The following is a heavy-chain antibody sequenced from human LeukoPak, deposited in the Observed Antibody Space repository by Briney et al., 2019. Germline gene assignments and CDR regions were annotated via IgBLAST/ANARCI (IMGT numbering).Heavy chain of an antibody. Sequence: GGSLRLSCAASGFTFSSYAMHWVRQAPGKGLEWVAVISYDGGNKYYADSVKGRFTISRDNSKNTLYLQMNSLRAEDTVVYYCARDGYDSSGLFDYWGQGTLVTVSS. CDR3: ARDGYDSSGLFDY. V-gene: IGHV3-30-3*01. CDR1: GFTFSSYA. D-gene: IGHD3-22*01. J-gene: IGHJ4*02. CDR2: ISYDGGNK.